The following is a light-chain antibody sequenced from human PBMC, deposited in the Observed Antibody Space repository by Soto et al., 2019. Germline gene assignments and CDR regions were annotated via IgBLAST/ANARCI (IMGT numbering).Light chain of an antibody. CDR3: QQYSKWPPWT. J-gene: IGKJ1*01. CDR1: QSLNGN. Sequence: EIVMTQSPATLSVSPGERATLSCRASQSLNGNVAWYQQKPGQAPRLLIYRASTRATGVPGRFSASGSGTDFTLTISSLQSEDSAVYYCQQYSKWPPWTFGPGTKVEIK. CDR2: RAS. V-gene: IGKV3-15*01.